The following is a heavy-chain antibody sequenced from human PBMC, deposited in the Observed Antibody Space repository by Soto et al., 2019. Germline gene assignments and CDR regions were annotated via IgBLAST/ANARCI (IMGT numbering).Heavy chain of an antibody. V-gene: IGHV4-4*07. J-gene: IGHJ6*02. CDR2: IYTSGST. CDR3: ARDDRAERKMKYYYYGMDV. CDR1: GGSISSYY. D-gene: IGHD1-1*01. Sequence: PSETLSLTCTVSGGSISSYYWSWIRQPAGKGLEWIGRIYTSGSTNYNPSPKSRVTMSVDTSKNQFSLKLSSVTAADTAVYYCARDDRAERKMKYYYYGMDVWGQGTTVTVSS.